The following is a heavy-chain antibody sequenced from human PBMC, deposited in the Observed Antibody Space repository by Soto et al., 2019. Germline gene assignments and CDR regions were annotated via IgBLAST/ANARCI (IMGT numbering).Heavy chain of an antibody. CDR1: GGPFSSYA. D-gene: IGHD2-2*01. J-gene: IGHJ6*02. Sequence: QVQLVQSGAEVQKPGSSVKVSCKASGGPFSSYAISWVRQAPGQGLEWMGGIIPISGTANYAQKFQGRVTITADESTSTAYMELSSLRSEDTAVYYCARSQGSSTSLEIYYYYYYGMDVWGQGTKVTVSS. V-gene: IGHV1-69*01. CDR3: ARSQGSSTSLEIYYYYYYGMDV. CDR2: IIPISGTA.